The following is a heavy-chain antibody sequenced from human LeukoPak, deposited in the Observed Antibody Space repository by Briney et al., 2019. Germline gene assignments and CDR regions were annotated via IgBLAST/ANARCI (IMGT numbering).Heavy chain of an antibody. V-gene: IGHV4-39*01. CDR3: ARHGYSYGEPDDAFDI. CDR2: IYCSGST. CDR1: GGSISSSSYY. J-gene: IGHJ3*02. Sequence: SETLSLTCTVSGGSISSSSYYWGWIRQPPGKGLEWIGSIYCSGSTYYNPSLKSRVTISVDTSKNQFSLKLSSVTAADTAVYYCARHGYSYGEPDDAFDIWGQGTMVTVSS. D-gene: IGHD5-18*01.